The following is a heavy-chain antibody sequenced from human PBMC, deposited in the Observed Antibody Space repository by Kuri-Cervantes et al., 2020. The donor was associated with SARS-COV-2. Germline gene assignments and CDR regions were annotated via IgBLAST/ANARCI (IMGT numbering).Heavy chain of an antibody. Sequence: LSLTCAVIGGSINGHYWSWIRQPPGKGLEWVAVISYDGSNKYYADSVKGRFTISRDNSKNTLYLQMNSLRAEDTAVYYCARDSCSSTSCYTVFFFDYWGQGTLVTVSS. CDR2: ISYDGSNK. V-gene: IGHV3-30-3*01. CDR1: GGSINGHY. D-gene: IGHD2-2*02. CDR3: ARDSCSSTSCYTVFFFDY. J-gene: IGHJ4*02.